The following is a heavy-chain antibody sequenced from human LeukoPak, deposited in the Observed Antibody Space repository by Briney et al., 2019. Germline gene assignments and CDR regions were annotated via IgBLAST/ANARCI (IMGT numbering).Heavy chain of an antibody. J-gene: IGHJ4*02. V-gene: IGHV3-21*01. CDR1: GFTFSSYS. Sequence: PGGSLRLSCAASGFTFSSYSMNWVRQAPGKGLEWVSSISSSSSYIYYADSVKGRFTISRDNAKNSLYLQMYSLRAEDTAVYYCASSGYDFQGGYFDYWGQGTLVTVSS. CDR2: ISSSSSYI. CDR3: ASSGYDFQGGYFDY. D-gene: IGHD5-12*01.